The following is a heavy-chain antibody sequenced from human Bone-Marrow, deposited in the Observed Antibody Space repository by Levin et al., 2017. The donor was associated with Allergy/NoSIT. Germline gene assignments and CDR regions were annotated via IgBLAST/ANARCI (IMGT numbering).Heavy chain of an antibody. CDR3: ARDPVEGWLVRGGSRDY. J-gene: IGHJ4*02. CDR2: IYHSGST. CDR1: GGSISSSNW. V-gene: IGHV4-4*02. Sequence: SETLSLTCAVSGGSISSSNWWSWVRQPPGKGLEWIGEIYHSGSTNYNPSLKSRVTISVDKSKNQFSLKLSSVTAADTAVYYCARDPVEGWLVRGGSRDYWGQGTLVTVSS. D-gene: IGHD6-19*01.